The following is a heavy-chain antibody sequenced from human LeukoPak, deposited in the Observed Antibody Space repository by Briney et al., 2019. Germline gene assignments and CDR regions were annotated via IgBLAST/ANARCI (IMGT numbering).Heavy chain of an antibody. Sequence: AASVKVSCKASGGTFSSCAISWVRQAPGQGLEWMGGIIPIFGTANYAQKFQGRVTITTDESTSTAYMELSSLRSEDTAVYYCARVRVGYSSSGDFDYWGQGTLVTVSS. CDR1: GGTFSSCA. J-gene: IGHJ4*02. CDR2: IIPIFGTA. D-gene: IGHD6-6*01. V-gene: IGHV1-69*05. CDR3: ARVRVGYSSSGDFDY.